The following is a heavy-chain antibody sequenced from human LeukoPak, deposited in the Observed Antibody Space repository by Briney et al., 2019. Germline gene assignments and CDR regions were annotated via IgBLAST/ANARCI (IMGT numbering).Heavy chain of an antibody. CDR2: ISSSGSTI. Sequence: GGSLRLSCAASGFTFSDYYMSWIRQAPGKGLEWVSYISSSGSTIYYADSVKGRFTISRDNAKNSLYLQMNSLRAEDTAVYYCAKLNIVLMVYAFFDYWGQGTLVTVSS. CDR3: AKLNIVLMVYAFFDY. D-gene: IGHD2-8*01. CDR1: GFTFSDYY. J-gene: IGHJ4*02. V-gene: IGHV3-11*01.